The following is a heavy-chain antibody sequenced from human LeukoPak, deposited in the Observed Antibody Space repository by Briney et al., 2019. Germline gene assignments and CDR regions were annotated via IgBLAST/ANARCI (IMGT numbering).Heavy chain of an antibody. V-gene: IGHV4-59*08. Sequence: SETLSLTCTVSGASISSDYWGWIRQPPGKGLECIGYIHSSEGTAHNASLKSRLTILLDTSKNQFSLTLSSVTAADTAVYYCARHVYGEGMVVWGKGTTVTVSS. CDR2: IHSSEGT. D-gene: IGHD4-17*01. CDR3: ARHVYGEGMVV. J-gene: IGHJ6*04. CDR1: GASISSDY.